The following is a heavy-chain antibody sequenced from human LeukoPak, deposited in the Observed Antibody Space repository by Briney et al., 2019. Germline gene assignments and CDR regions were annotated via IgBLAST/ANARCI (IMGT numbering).Heavy chain of an antibody. CDR1: GYTFTSYD. Sequence: GASVKVSCKASGYTFTSYDINWVRQATEQGLEWMGWMNPNSGNTGYAQRFQGRVTITRNTSISTAYMALTRLRSEDTAVYYCARGTSSWPLYYYYYMDVWGKGTTVTVSS. CDR2: MNPNSGNT. J-gene: IGHJ6*03. V-gene: IGHV1-8*03. CDR3: ARGTSSWPLYYYYYMDV. D-gene: IGHD2-2*01.